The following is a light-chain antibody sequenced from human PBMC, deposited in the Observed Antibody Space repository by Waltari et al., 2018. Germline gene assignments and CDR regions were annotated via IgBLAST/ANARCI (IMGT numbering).Light chain of an antibody. J-gene: IGLJ3*02. V-gene: IGLV8-61*01. Sequence: QTVVTQEPSFSVSPGGTVTLPCGLSSGSVSTNHYPSWYQQTPGQAPRTLISSAYTRSSGVPDRFSGSILGNKAALTITGAQADDESDYYCVLYLGSGIWMFGGGTKLTV. CDR3: VLYLGSGIWM. CDR2: SAY. CDR1: SGSVSTNHY.